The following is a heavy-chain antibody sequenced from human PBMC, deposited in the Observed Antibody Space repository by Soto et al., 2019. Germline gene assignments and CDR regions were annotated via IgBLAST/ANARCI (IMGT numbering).Heavy chain of an antibody. Sequence: QITLNESGPTLVKPTQTLTLTCTFSGFSLSTRGVGVGWIRQPPGKALEWLALLYWDDDERYSPSLISRLSITKDTSKNQVFLTMTNVDPVDTATYYCAHRPRGFTYFLDYWGQGTLVTVSS. CDR2: LYWDDDE. CDR1: GFSLSTRGVG. CDR3: AHRPRGFTYFLDY. J-gene: IGHJ4*02. V-gene: IGHV2-5*02.